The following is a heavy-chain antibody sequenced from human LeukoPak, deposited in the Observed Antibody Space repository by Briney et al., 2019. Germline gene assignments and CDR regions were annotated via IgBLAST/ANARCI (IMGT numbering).Heavy chain of an antibody. CDR1: GFTFSIYW. CDR2: IKQDGSEK. CDR3: AREGSGYYYADAFDI. D-gene: IGHD3-22*01. V-gene: IGHV3-7*01. J-gene: IGHJ3*02. Sequence: GGSLRLSCAASGFTFSIYWMSWVRQAPGKGLEWVANIKQDGSEKYYVDSVKGRFTISRDNAKNSLYLQMNSLRAEDTAVYYCAREGSGYYYADAFDIWGQGTMVTVSS.